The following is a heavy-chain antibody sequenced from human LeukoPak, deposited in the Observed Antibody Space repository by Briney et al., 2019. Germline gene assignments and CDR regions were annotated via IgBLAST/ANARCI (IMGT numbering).Heavy chain of an antibody. CDR2: IIPIFGTA. J-gene: IGHJ6*03. Sequence: GASVKVSCKASGGTFSSYAISWVRQAPGQGLEWRGGIIPIFGTANYAQKFQGRVTITTDESTSTAYMELSSLRSEDTAVYYRARAPHAEWLPNYYYMDVWGKGTTVTVSS. D-gene: IGHD3-3*01. CDR1: GGTFSSYA. CDR3: ARAPHAEWLPNYYYMDV. V-gene: IGHV1-69*05.